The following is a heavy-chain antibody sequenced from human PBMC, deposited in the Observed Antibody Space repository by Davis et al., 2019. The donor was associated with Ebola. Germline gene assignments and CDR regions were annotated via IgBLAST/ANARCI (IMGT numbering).Heavy chain of an antibody. V-gene: IGHV5-10-1*04. CDR3: ARREQWLGAPFDY. CDR1: GYSFTTYW. CDR2: IDPSDSST. D-gene: IGHD6-19*01. J-gene: IGHJ4*02. Sequence: GESLKISCTGSGYSFTTYWLTWVRQLPGKGLEWMGRIDPSDSSTNYSPSFQGQVTISADKSISTAYLQWSSLKASDTAMYYCARREQWLGAPFDYWGQGTLVTVSS.